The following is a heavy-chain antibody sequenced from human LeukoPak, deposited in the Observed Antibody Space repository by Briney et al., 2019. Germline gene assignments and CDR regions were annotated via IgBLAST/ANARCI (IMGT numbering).Heavy chain of an antibody. CDR3: ASDTEGRYGMDV. CDR1: GGSISSYY. Sequence: SETLSLTCTVSGGSISSYYWSWIRQPAGKGLEWIGRTYTSGTINYNPSLQSRVTMSVDTSKNQFSLKLSSVIAADTAVYYCASDTEGRYGMDVWGQGTTVTVS. V-gene: IGHV4-4*07. J-gene: IGHJ6*02. CDR2: TYTSGTI.